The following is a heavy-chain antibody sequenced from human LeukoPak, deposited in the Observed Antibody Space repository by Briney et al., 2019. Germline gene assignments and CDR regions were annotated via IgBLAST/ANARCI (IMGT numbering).Heavy chain of an antibody. CDR2: ISGSGGST. D-gene: IGHD1-26*01. Sequence: GGSLRLSCAASGFTFSYFTFSNYAMSWVRQAPGKGLEWVSAISGSGGSTYYADSVKGRFTISRDNSKNTLYLQMNSLRAEDTAVYYCAKAVGATRHPYYFDYWGQGTLVTVSS. J-gene: IGHJ4*02. CDR1: GFTFSYFTFSNYA. CDR3: AKAVGATRHPYYFDY. V-gene: IGHV3-23*01.